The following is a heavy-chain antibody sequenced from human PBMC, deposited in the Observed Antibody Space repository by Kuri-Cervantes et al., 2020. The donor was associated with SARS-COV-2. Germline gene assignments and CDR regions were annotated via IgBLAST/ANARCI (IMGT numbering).Heavy chain of an antibody. J-gene: IGHJ4*02. D-gene: IGHD2-21*01. CDR3: YCAPKEGFDS. V-gene: IGHV1-18*01. CDR1: GYTFTSYG. Sequence: ASVKVSCKASGYTFTSYGISWVRQAPGQGLEWMGWISAYNGNTNYAQKLQGRVTMTRDTSTSTVYMELSSLTPEDTAIYYCYCAPKEGFDSWGQGTLVTVSS. CDR2: ISAYNGNT.